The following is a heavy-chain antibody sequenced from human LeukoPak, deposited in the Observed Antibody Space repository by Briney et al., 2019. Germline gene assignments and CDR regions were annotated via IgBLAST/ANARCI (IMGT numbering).Heavy chain of an antibody. CDR2: ITGDSSTI. J-gene: IGHJ6*02. Sequence: QPGRSLRLSCAASGFTFSTYSMNWVRQAPGKGLEWVSYITGDSSTIYYADSVKGRFTISRDNAKNSLYLQMNSLRAEDTAVYYCARADCRSASCSTNYYFYGMDVWGRGTTVTVSS. V-gene: IGHV3-48*01. D-gene: IGHD2-2*02. CDR1: GFTFSTYS. CDR3: ARADCRSASCSTNYYFYGMDV.